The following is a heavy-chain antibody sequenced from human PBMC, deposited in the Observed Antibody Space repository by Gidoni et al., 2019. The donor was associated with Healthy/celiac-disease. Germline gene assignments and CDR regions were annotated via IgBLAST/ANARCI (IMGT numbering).Heavy chain of an antibody. CDR1: GFTFSSYA. J-gene: IGHJ4*02. Sequence: QVQLVASGGGVVQPGRSLRLSCAASGFTFSSYAMHWVRQAPGKGLEWVAVISYDGSNKYYADSVKGRFTISRDNSKNTLYLQMNSLRAEDTAVYYCAREDTAMERFDYWGQGTLVTVSS. CDR3: AREDTAMERFDY. CDR2: ISYDGSNK. D-gene: IGHD5-18*01. V-gene: IGHV3-30-3*01.